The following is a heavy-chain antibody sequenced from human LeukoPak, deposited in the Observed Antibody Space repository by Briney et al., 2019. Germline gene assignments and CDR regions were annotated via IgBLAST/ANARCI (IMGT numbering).Heavy chain of an antibody. CDR3: VRGSIVGTRLAFGP. V-gene: IGHV3-7*01. Sequence: GGSLRLSCAASGFTLSNYWMSWVRQAPGKGLEWVANVKYDGSDRNYVDSVKGRFTISRDNARNSLFLQMNSLRAEDTALYCCVRGSIVGTRLAFGPWGQGTLVTVSS. CDR1: GFTLSNYW. J-gene: IGHJ5*02. CDR2: VKYDGSDR. D-gene: IGHD1-26*01.